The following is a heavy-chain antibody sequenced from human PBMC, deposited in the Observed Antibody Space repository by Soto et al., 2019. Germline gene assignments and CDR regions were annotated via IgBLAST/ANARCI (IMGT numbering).Heavy chain of an antibody. CDR3: AKDAWKYCSGGSCYFVY. Sequence: ESGGGVVQPGRSLRLSCAASGFTFSSYGMHWVRQAPGKGLEWVAVISYDGSNKYYADSVKGRFTISRDNSKNTLYLQMNSLRAEDTAVYYCAKDAWKYCSGGSCYFVYWGQGTLVTVSS. CDR2: ISYDGSNK. D-gene: IGHD2-15*01. J-gene: IGHJ4*02. V-gene: IGHV3-30*18. CDR1: GFTFSSYG.